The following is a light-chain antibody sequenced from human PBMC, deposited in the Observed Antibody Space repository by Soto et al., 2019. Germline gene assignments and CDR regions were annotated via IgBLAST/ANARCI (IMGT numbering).Light chain of an antibody. CDR2: GAS. CDR3: HQYGISPPVP. Sequence: PNNLSLSPGERATLLCRASQSVSSSYLAWYQQKPGQAPRLLIYGASSRATGIPDRFSGSGSGTDFTLTISRLEPEDFAMYYCHQYGISPPVPFAEGARLEIK. V-gene: IGKV3-20*01. J-gene: IGKJ5*01. CDR1: QSVSSSY.